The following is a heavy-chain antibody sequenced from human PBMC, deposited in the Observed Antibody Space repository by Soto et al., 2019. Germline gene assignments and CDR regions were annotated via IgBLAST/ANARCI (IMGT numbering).Heavy chain of an antibody. CDR3: ARAGYVRQWWYHKLDY. CDR1: GFTFSSYA. Sequence: GGSLRLSCAASGFTFSSYAMHWVRQAPGKGLEWVAVISYDGSNKYYADSVKGRFTISRDNSKNTLYLQMNSLRAEDTAVYYCARAGYVRQWWYHKLDYWGQGTLVTVSS. D-gene: IGHD2-15*01. V-gene: IGHV3-30-3*01. CDR2: ISYDGSNK. J-gene: IGHJ4*02.